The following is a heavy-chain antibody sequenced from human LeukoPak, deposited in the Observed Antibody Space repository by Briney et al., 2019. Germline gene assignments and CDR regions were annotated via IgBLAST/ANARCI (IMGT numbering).Heavy chain of an antibody. Sequence: GGSLRLSCAASGFTFSSYAMSWVRQAPGKGLEWVSAISGSGGSTYYADSVKGRFTISRDNSKNTLYLQINSVRAEDTAVYYCARAYSSSWYDFWGQGTLVTVSS. CDR2: ISGSGGST. J-gene: IGHJ5*01. CDR3: ARAYSSSWYDF. CDR1: GFTFSSYA. V-gene: IGHV3-23*01. D-gene: IGHD6-13*01.